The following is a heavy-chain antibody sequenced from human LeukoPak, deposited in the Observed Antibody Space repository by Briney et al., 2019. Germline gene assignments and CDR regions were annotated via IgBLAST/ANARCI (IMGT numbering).Heavy chain of an antibody. Sequence: GGSLRLSCAASGFTFSSYSMTWVRQAPGKGLEWASSISSSSSYIYYADSVKGRFTISRDNAKNSLYLQMNSLRAEDTAVYYCAKDLYYYDSSGYYPYWGQGTLVTVSS. CDR3: AKDLYYYDSSGYYPY. D-gene: IGHD3-22*01. V-gene: IGHV3-21*04. CDR1: GFTFSSYS. CDR2: ISSSSSYI. J-gene: IGHJ4*02.